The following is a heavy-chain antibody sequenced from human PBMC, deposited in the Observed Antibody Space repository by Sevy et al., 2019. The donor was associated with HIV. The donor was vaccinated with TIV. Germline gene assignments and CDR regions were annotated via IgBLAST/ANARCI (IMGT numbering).Heavy chain of an antibody. CDR3: ARAIVVVPSLDY. CDR2: ISYDGSNK. Sequence: GGSLRLSCAASGFTFSSYAMHWVRQAPGKGLEWVAVISYDGSNKYYADSVKGRFTISRDNSKNTLYLQMNSLGAEDTAVYYCARAIVVVPSLDYWVQGTLVTVSS. J-gene: IGHJ4*02. CDR1: GFTFSSYA. V-gene: IGHV3-30-3*01. D-gene: IGHD3-22*01.